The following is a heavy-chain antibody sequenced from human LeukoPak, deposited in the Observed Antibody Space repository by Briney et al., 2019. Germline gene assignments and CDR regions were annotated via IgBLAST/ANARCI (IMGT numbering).Heavy chain of an antibody. V-gene: IGHV4-38-2*01. D-gene: IGHD2-15*01. Sequence: SETLSLTCAVSGYSISSGYYWGWFRQPPGEGLEWIGSIYHTGSTYYNPSLKNRVTISIDTSKIHFSLKLSSVTAADTAVYYCASGCSGGSCFRGSWFDPWGQETLVTVSS. J-gene: IGHJ5*02. CDR1: GYSISSGYY. CDR2: IYHTGST. CDR3: ASGCSGGSCFRGSWFDP.